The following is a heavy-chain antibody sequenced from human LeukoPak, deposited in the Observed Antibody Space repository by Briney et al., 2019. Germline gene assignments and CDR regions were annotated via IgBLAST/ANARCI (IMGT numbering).Heavy chain of an antibody. CDR3: ARGYYYDRIIQH. CDR2: IIPIFGTA. Sequence: ASVKVSCKASGGTFSSYAISWVRQAPGQGLEWMGGIIPIFGTANYAQKFQGRVTITADESTSTAYMELSSLRSEDTAVYYCARGYYYDRIIQHWGQGTLVTVSS. J-gene: IGHJ1*01. CDR1: GGTFSSYA. V-gene: IGHV1-69*13. D-gene: IGHD3-22*01.